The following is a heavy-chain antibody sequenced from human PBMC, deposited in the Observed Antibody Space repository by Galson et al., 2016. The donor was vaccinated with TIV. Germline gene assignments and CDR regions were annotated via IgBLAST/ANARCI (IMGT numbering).Heavy chain of an antibody. CDR1: GFTFSSHA. V-gene: IGHV3-23*01. D-gene: IGHD6-19*01. CDR2: ISGTGGSI. J-gene: IGHJ6*02. CDR3: AKPSLEQWREHYYYVMDA. Sequence: SLRLSCAASGFTFSSHAMNWVRQAPGKGLEWVSSISGTGGSIYYADSVKGRFTISRDKSKNTLYLQMNSLRAEDTAVYYCAKPSLEQWREHYYYVMDAWGQGTTVTVSS.